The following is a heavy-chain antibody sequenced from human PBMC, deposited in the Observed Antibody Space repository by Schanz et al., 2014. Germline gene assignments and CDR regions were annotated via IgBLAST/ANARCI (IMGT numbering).Heavy chain of an antibody. CDR3: AKDQGSYGSGSYSYFDY. CDR2: ISSDGNQQ. CDR1: GFIFSAYT. J-gene: IGHJ4*02. Sequence: VQLVESGGGLVKPGESLRLSCAASGFIFSAYTMNWVRQAPGKGLEWVGVISSDGNQQYYVDSVRGRFTMSRDNSKNTLYLQMNSLRAEDTAVYYCAKDQGSYGSGSYSYFDYWGQGTLATVSS. D-gene: IGHD3-10*01. V-gene: IGHV3-30*04.